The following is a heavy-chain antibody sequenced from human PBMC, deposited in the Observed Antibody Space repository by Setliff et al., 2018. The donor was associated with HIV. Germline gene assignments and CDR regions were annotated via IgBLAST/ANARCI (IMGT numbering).Heavy chain of an antibody. CDR2: ILSTGAST. D-gene: IGHD6-13*01. J-gene: IGHJ4*02. CDR1: GFTFSNYA. CDR3: VRDTEVSSSWSFDY. Sequence: GGSLRLSCAASGFTFSNYAMSWVRQAPGEGLEWVSAILSTGASTYYADSVKGRFTISRDNSKNTIFLQMNGLRGDDTAIYYCVRDTEVSSSWSFDYWGQGTLVTVS. V-gene: IGHV3-23*01.